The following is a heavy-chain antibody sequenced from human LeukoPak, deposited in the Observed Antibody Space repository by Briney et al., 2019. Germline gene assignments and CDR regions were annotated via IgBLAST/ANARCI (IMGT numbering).Heavy chain of an antibody. CDR3: ARNPRSGYFPHYHYYGMDV. J-gene: IGHJ6*02. V-gene: IGHV3-30-3*01. CDR1: GFSFSSYV. CDR2: ISYDGSKR. D-gene: IGHD3-3*01. Sequence: GRSLRLSCAASGFSFSSYVIHWIRQAPGKGLEWVALISYDGSKRYYADSVKGRFSISRDNSENTLYLQMNSLRAEDTAVYYCARNPRSGYFPHYHYYGMDVWGQGTTVTVSS.